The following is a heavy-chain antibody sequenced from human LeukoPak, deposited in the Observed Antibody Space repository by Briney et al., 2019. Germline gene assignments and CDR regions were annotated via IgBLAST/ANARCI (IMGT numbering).Heavy chain of an antibody. D-gene: IGHD3-22*01. Sequence: GASVKVSCKASGYTFTGYYMHWVRQAPGQGLEWMGWINPNGGGTNYAQKFQGRVTMTRDTSISTAYMELSRLRSDDTAVYYCARDEGYDSSGYGYWGQGTLVTVSS. J-gene: IGHJ4*02. CDR3: ARDEGYDSSGYGY. CDR2: INPNGGGT. V-gene: IGHV1-2*02. CDR1: GYTFTGYY.